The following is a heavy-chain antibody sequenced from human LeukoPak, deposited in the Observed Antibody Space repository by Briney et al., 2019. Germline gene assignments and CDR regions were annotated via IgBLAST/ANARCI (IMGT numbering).Heavy chain of an antibody. V-gene: IGHV3-23*01. CDR2: ISVSGAST. CDR1: GFTFSSYG. CDR3: AKGIVPAPSAAFDI. J-gene: IGHJ3*02. Sequence: GGSLRLSCAASGFTFSSYGMNWARQAPQPGLERVSVISVSGASTSYYNSANGRFTITRDDTNNKLYLQMNSLRAEDTAVYYCAKGIVPAPSAAFDIWGQGTMVTVSS. D-gene: IGHD2-2*01.